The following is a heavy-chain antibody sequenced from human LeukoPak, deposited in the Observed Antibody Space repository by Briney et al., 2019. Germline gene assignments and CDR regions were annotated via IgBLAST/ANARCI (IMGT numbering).Heavy chain of an antibody. CDR3: ARRKLWLSRGVYYYGMDV. CDR1: GYTFTSYD. Sequence: ASVKVSCKASGYTFTSYDINWVRQATGQGLEWMGWMNPNSGNTGYAQKFQGRVTMTRNTSISTAYMELSSLRSEDTAVYYCARRKLWLSRGVYYYGMDVWGQGTTVTVSS. V-gene: IGHV1-8*01. D-gene: IGHD6-19*01. CDR2: MNPNSGNT. J-gene: IGHJ6*02.